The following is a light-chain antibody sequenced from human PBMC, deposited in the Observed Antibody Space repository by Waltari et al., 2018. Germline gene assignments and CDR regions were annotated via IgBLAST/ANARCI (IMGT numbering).Light chain of an antibody. Sequence: QSALTQPRSVSGSPGQSVTISCTATNSDVGGYNYVPWYQQNPDKAPKLIIYDINKRPSRVPDRFSGSKSGNTASLTISGLQAEDEADYYCCSYVGSNIYWVFGGGTKLTVL. V-gene: IGLV2-11*01. CDR3: CSYVGSNIYWV. CDR2: DIN. J-gene: IGLJ3*02. CDR1: NSDVGGYNY.